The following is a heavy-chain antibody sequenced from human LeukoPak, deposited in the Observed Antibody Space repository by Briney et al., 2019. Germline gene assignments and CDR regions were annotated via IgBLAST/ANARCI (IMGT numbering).Heavy chain of an antibody. CDR1: GGSFSGYY. CDR3: ASDRIWFGESTNEY. CDR2: INHSGST. D-gene: IGHD3-10*01. J-gene: IGHJ4*02. Sequence: SETLSLTCAVYGGSFSGYYWSWIRQPPGKGLEWIGEINHSGSTNYNPSLKSRVTISVDTSKNQFSLNLNSVTAADTAFYYCASDRIWFGESTNEYWDQGTLVTVSS. V-gene: IGHV4-34*01.